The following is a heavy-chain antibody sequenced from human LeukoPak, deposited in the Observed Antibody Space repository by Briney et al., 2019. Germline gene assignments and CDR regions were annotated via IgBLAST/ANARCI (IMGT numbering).Heavy chain of an antibody. CDR3: ARPTLDN. V-gene: IGHV3-53*01. J-gene: IGHJ4*02. CDR1: GFTVSNNY. Sequence: SGGSLRLSCAASGFTVSNNYISWVRQAPGKGLEWVSVIYSGGSTKYADSVKARFTISRDNSKNTVYLQMNSLRADDTAVYYCARPTLDNFDPGTLVTVSS. CDR2: IYSGGST.